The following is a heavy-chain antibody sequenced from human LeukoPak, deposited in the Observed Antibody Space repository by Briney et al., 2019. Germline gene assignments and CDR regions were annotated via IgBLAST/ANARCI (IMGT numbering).Heavy chain of an antibody. Sequence: PSQTLSLTCVISGDSVSSNSAAWNWTRQSPSRGLEWLGRTYYRSKWYNDYAVSVKSRITINPDTSKNQFSLQLNSVTPEDTAVHYCAREYSTSFARWGQGTLVTVSS. CDR2: TYYRSKWYN. CDR3: AREYSTSFAR. V-gene: IGHV6-1*01. D-gene: IGHD6-6*01. J-gene: IGHJ4*02. CDR1: GDSVSSNSAA.